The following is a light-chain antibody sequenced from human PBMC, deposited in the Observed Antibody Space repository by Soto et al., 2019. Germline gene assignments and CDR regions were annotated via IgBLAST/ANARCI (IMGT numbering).Light chain of an antibody. CDR2: AAS. Sequence: IQMTQSPSSLSASIGDKLTISCRANQSITHFLNWYQKKPGEVPKLLIYAASRLQSGVPSRFSGSGSGTDFTITISSLQPEDFATYDCLQDYNYPWTFGQGTKVDIK. V-gene: IGKV1-6*02. CDR3: LQDYNYPWT. J-gene: IGKJ1*01. CDR1: QSITHF.